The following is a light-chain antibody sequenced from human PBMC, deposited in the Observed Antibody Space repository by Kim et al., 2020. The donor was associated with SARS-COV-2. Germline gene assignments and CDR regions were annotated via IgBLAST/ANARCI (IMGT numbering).Light chain of an antibody. CDR1: KLTNKY. J-gene: IGLJ3*02. CDR2: QDY. V-gene: IGLV3-1*01. Sequence: PGQTATITCSGNKLTNKYASWYQQKPGQSPVLVIYQDYRRPSEIPERFSGSNSGDTATLTISGTQAIDEADYYCQAWDRTTAVFGGGTQLTVL. CDR3: QAWDRTTAV.